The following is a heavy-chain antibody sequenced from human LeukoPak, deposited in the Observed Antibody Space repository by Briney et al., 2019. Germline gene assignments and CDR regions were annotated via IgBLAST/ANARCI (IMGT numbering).Heavy chain of an antibody. CDR3: ARSYAIDAFDI. D-gene: IGHD2-2*01. Sequence: GGSLRLSCAASGFTFSSYWVSWVRQAPGKGLEWVANIKQDGSEKYYVDSVKGRFTISRDNAKNSLYLQMNSLRAEDTAVYYCARSYAIDAFDIWGQGTMVTVSS. J-gene: IGHJ3*02. V-gene: IGHV3-7*01. CDR2: IKQDGSEK. CDR1: GFTFSSYW.